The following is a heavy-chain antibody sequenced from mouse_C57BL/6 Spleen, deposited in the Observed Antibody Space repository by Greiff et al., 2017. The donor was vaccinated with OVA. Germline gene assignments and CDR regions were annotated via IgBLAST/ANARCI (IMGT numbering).Heavy chain of an antibody. CDR2: IWWDDDK. Sequence: QVTLKACGPGILQPSQTLSLTCSFSGFSLSTFGMGVGWIRQPSGKGLEWLARIWWDDDKYYNPALKSRLTISKDTSKNQVFLKIANVDTADTATYYCARMTAYGCSLRPYFDVWGTGTTVTVSS. V-gene: IGHV8-8*01. CDR3: ARMTAYGCSLRPYFDV. CDR1: GFSLSTFGMG. J-gene: IGHJ1*03. D-gene: IGHD1-1*01.